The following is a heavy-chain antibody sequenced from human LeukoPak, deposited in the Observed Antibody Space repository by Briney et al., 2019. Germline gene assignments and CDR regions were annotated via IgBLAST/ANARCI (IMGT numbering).Heavy chain of an antibody. V-gene: IGHV3-23*01. D-gene: IGHD2/OR15-2a*01. J-gene: IGHJ4*02. CDR3: TLKLGGYYFDS. Sequence: GGSLRLSCAASGFTFSSYAMSWVRQAPGKGLEWVSTIGSSGRDTYYADSVKGRFTISRDNSKNTLYLQMNSLRAEDTALYYSTLKLGGYYFDSWGQGILVTVSS. CDR1: GFTFSSYA. CDR2: IGSSGRDT.